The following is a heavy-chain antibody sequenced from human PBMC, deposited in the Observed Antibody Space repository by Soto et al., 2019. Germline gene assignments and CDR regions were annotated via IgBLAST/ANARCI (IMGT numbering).Heavy chain of an antibody. Sequence: GESLKISCKGSGYSFTSYWIGWVRQMPGKGLEWMGIIYPSDSDIRYSPSFQGQVTISADKSISTAYLQWSSLKASDTAMYYCARPVTMVRGVPALFDYWGQGTLVTVSS. V-gene: IGHV5-51*01. CDR1: GYSFTSYW. CDR3: ARPVTMVRGVPALFDY. J-gene: IGHJ4*02. CDR2: IYPSDSDI. D-gene: IGHD3-10*01.